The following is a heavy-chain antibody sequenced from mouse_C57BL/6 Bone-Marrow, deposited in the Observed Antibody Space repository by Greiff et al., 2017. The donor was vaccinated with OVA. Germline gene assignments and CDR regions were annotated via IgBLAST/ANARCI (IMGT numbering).Heavy chain of an antibody. V-gene: IGHV14-4*01. CDR2: IDPENGGT. CDR1: GFNITNDY. CDR3: TTEFYYARDY. J-gene: IGHJ4*01. Sequence: EVQLQQSGAELVRPGASVKLSCTASGFNITNDYMHWVKQRPEQGLEWIGLIDPENGGTKYASKFQGKATLTADTSSNTAYLQLSSLTSEDTAVEYCTTEFYYARDYWGQGTSVTVSS.